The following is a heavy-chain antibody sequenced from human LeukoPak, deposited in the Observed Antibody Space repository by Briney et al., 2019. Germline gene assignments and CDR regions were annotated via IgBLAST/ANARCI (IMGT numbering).Heavy chain of an antibody. D-gene: IGHD3-10*01. V-gene: IGHV3-33*01. J-gene: IGHJ4*02. CDR2: IWYDGSNE. Sequence: GGSLRLSCAASGFTFRNYGMHWVRQAPGKGLEWVSVIWYDGSNEYYADSVKGRFTISRDNSKNTLYLQMNSLRAEDTAVYYCARVEGRFYGSGSYRGFDYWGQGTLVTASS. CDR3: ARVEGRFYGSGSYRGFDY. CDR1: GFTFRNYG.